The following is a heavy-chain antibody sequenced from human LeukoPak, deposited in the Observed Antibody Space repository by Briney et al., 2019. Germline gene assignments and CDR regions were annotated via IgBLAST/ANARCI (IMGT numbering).Heavy chain of an antibody. Sequence: PGRSLRLSCAASGFTFSDYYMSWIRQAPGKGLEWVSYISSSGSTIYYADSVKGRFTISRDNAKNSLYLQMNSLRAEDTAVYYCARDFSRYYGSGSYLYHRWGQGTLVTVSS. J-gene: IGHJ4*02. D-gene: IGHD3-10*01. CDR2: ISSSGSTI. CDR3: ARDFSRYYGSGSYLYHR. V-gene: IGHV3-11*01. CDR1: GFTFSDYY.